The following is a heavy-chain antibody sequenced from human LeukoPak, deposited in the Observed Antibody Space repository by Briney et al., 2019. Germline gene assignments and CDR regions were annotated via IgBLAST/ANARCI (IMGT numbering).Heavy chain of an antibody. CDR3: ARGGGLDV. CDR1: GFTFSSYG. D-gene: IGHD3-16*01. CDR2: LSHDGNNE. Sequence: PGGSLRLSCAASGFTFSSYGMHWVRQAPGKGLEWVAALSHDGNNEFYADSVKGRFTISRDNAKNSLYLQMSNLRAEDTAVYFCARGGGLDVWGQGATVTVSS. J-gene: IGHJ6*02. V-gene: IGHV3-30*03.